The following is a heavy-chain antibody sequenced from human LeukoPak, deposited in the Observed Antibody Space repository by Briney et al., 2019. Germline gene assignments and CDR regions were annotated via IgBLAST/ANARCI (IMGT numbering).Heavy chain of an antibody. J-gene: IGHJ3*02. CDR1: GFTFSSYT. D-gene: IGHD3-9*01. Sequence: PGGSLRLSCAASGFTFSSYTINWVRQAPGKGLEWVSSISGRSDYIYYADSVKGRFTISRDNAKNSLYLRMNSLRAEDTAVYFCARDDWILNDAFDIWGQGTMVTVSS. V-gene: IGHV3-21*01. CDR3: ARDDWILNDAFDI. CDR2: ISGRSDYI.